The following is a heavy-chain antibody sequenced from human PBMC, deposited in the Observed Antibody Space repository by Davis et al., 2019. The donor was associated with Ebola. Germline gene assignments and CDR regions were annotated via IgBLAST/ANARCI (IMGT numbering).Heavy chain of an antibody. CDR2: IYYSGST. CDR1: GGSVSSGSYY. Sequence: PSETLSLTCTVSGGSVSSGSYYWSWIRQPPGKGLEWIGYIYYSGSTYYNPSLKSRVTISVDTSKNQFSLKLSSVTAADTAVYYCARGLRRFPRYFDYWGQGTLVTVSS. CDR3: ARGLRRFPRYFDY. J-gene: IGHJ4*02. D-gene: IGHD3-16*01. V-gene: IGHV4-61*01.